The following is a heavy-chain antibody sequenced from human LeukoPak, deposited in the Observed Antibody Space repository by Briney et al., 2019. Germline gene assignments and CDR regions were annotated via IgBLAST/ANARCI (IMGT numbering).Heavy chain of an antibody. Sequence: GGSLRLSCATSGFTVSSNYMSWVRQAPGKGLEWASVIYDSGTTYYADSVKGRFLIFRDTSKNTVDLQMNSLRVEDTAVYYCAGRRSSGWYAYWGQGTLVTVSS. CDR3: AGRRSSGWYAY. J-gene: IGHJ4*02. D-gene: IGHD6-19*01. CDR1: GFTVSSNY. CDR2: IYDSGTT. V-gene: IGHV3-53*01.